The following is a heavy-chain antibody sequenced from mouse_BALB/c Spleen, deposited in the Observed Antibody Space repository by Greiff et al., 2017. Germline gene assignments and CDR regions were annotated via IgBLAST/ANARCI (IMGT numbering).Heavy chain of an antibody. V-gene: IGHV5-17*02. J-gene: IGHJ4*01. CDR1: GFTFTSFG. D-gene: IGHD1-1*01. Sequence: EVQLLQSGAGLVQPGASLKLSCAASGFTFTSFGMHWVRQTPGKGLEWIGYISSGSSTTYYAHTVKGRCTFTRDKPKNTVYMQMTSLTSEDSAMYYCASYYYGSSYGDMDYWGEGTSVTVSS. CDR2: ISSGSSTT. CDR3: ASYYYGSSYGDMDY.